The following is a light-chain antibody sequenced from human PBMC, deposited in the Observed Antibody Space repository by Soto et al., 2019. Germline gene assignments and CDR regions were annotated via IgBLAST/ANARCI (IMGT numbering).Light chain of an antibody. J-gene: IGKJ1*01. CDR1: QSVSSDY. Sequence: IVLTQSPGTLSLSPGERATLSCMASQSVSSDYLAWYQQKPGQAPRLLLYGISKRAGGVPDRFSGSGSGTVFTLTISRLEPEDLAVYYCQKYTSSPVTFGQGTKVDIK. V-gene: IGKV3-20*01. CDR2: GIS. CDR3: QKYTSSPVT.